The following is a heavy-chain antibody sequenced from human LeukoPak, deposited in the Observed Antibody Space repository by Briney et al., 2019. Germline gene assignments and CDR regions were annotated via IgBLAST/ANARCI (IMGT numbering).Heavy chain of an antibody. CDR3: ARGGWELVDY. D-gene: IGHD1-26*01. CDR2: ISSSSSYI. J-gene: IGHJ4*02. Sequence: GGSPRLSCAASGFTFSSYSMNWVRQAPGKGLEWVSSISSSSSYIYYADSVKGRFTISRDNAKNSLYLQMNSLRAEDTAVYYCARGGWELVDYWGQGTLVTVSS. V-gene: IGHV3-21*01. CDR1: GFTFSSYS.